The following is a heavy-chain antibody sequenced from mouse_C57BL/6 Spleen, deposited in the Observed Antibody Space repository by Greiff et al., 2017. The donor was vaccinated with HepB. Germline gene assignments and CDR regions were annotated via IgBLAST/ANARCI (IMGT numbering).Heavy chain of an antibody. CDR1: GYTFTSYW. Sequence: QVQLQQPGAELVRPGSSVKLSCKASGYTFTSYWMDWVKQRPGQGLEWIGNIYPSDSETHYNQKFKNKATLTVDKSPSTAYMQLSSLTSEDSAVYYCARSGLYYFDYWGQGTTLTVSS. V-gene: IGHV1-61*01. CDR3: ARSGLYYFDY. D-gene: IGHD3-1*01. J-gene: IGHJ2*01. CDR2: IYPSDSET.